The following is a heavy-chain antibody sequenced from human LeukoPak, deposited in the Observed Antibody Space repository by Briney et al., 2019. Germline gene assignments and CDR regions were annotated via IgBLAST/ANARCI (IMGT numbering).Heavy chain of an antibody. CDR2: IWYDGSKK. D-gene: IGHD5-12*01. Sequence: PGGSLRLSCAASGFTFSLYAMHWVRQAPGKGLEWVALIWYDGSKKYYADSVEGRFTISRDNSKSTLYLQMNSLRADDTAVYYCARDIGRGYSYGPFDYWGQGTLVTVSS. V-gene: IGHV3-33*01. CDR3: ARDIGRGYSYGPFDY. J-gene: IGHJ4*02. CDR1: GFTFSLYA.